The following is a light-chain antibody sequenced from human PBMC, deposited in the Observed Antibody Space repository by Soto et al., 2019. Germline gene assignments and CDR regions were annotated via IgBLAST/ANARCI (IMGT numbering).Light chain of an antibody. CDR2: GAS. CDR1: QSVSNK. J-gene: IGKJ1*01. CDR3: QHSNNWPRT. Sequence: EIVLTQSPGTLSLSPGERATLSCRASQSVSNKIVWYQQKPGQAPRLLIYGASTRATGIPDRFSGSGSGTDFTLTISSLQSEDLAVYYCQHSNNWPRTFGQGTKVEIK. V-gene: IGKV3-15*01.